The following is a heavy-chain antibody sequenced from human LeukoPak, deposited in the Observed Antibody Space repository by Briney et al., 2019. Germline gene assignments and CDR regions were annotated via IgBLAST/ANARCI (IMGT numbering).Heavy chain of an antibody. CDR2: IWDDGSNK. J-gene: IGHJ4*02. Sequence: GGSLRLSCAASGFTFSSYGMHWVRQAPGKGLEWVAVIWDDGSNKYYADSVKGRFTISRDNFKNTLYLQMNSLRAEDTAVYYCAKDPHSSSWYGLFDYWGQGTLVTVSS. CDR3: AKDPHSSSWYGLFDY. D-gene: IGHD6-13*01. CDR1: GFTFSSYG. V-gene: IGHV3-33*03.